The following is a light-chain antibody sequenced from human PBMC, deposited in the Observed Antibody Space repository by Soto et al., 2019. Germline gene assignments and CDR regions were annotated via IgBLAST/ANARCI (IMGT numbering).Light chain of an antibody. Sequence: QSARNPTASVSWTPGPPITISCTGTSSYFGSYNFVSWYQQHASKAPNLILCEVNKRPSGVSGRVSGSKSGNTASLTISGIQAEDEADYYCCSFTSSNTHVFGPGTKVTVL. CDR1: SSYFGSYNF. J-gene: IGLJ1*01. CDR2: EVN. CDR3: CSFTSSNTHV. V-gene: IGLV2-23*02.